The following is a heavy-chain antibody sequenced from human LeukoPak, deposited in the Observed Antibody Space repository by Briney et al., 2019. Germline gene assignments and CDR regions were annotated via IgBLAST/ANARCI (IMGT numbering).Heavy chain of an antibody. CDR1: GFTFSSYA. CDR2: ISYDGSNK. V-gene: IGHV3-30-3*01. Sequence: QPGRSLRLSCAASGFTFSSYAMHWVRQAPGKGRERVAVISYDGSNKYYADSVKGRFTISRDNSKNTLYLQMNSLRAEDTAVYYCARSLFYREGGVTFDYWGQGTLVTVSS. CDR3: ARSLFYREGGVTFDY. D-gene: IGHD3-16*01. J-gene: IGHJ4*02.